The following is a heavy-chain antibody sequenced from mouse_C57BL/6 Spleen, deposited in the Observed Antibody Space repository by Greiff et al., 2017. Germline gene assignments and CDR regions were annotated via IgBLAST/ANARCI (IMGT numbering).Heavy chain of an antibody. J-gene: IGHJ1*03. D-gene: IGHD1-1*01. Sequence: QVQLQQSGPELVKPGASVKISCQASGYAFSSSWMNWVKQRPGKGLEWIGRIYPGDGDTNYNGKFKGKATLTADTSSSTAYMQLSSLTSEDSAVYFCARLITTVVAPYWYVDGWGTGTTVTVSS. CDR3: ARLITTVVAPYWYVDG. CDR1: GYAFSSSW. V-gene: IGHV1-82*01. CDR2: IYPGDGDT.